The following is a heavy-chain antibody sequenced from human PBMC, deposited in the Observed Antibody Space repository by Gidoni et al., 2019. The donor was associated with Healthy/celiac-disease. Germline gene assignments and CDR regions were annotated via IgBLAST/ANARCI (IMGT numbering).Heavy chain of an antibody. J-gene: IGHJ4*02. CDR1: GGSISSSSYY. CDR3: ARRDIVVVTAIDY. CDR2: IYYSGST. Sequence: QLQLQESGPGLVKPSETLSLTCTVSGGSISSSSYYWGWIRQPPGKGLEWIGSIYYSGSTYYNPSLKSRVTISVDTSKNQFSLKLSSVTAADTAVYYCARRDIVVVTAIDYWGQGTLVTVSS. V-gene: IGHV4-39*01. D-gene: IGHD2-21*02.